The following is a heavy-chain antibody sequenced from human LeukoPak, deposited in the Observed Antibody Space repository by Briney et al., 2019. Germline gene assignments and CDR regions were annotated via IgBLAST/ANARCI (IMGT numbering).Heavy chain of an antibody. J-gene: IGHJ5*02. D-gene: IGHD6-13*01. V-gene: IGHV4-59*01. Sequence: SETLSLTCTVSGGSTSSYYWSWIRQPPGKGLEWIGYIYYSGSTNYNPSLKSRVTISVDTSKNQFSLKLSSVTAADTAVYYCAREAGIAARNWFDPWGQGTLVTVSS. CDR3: AREAGIAARNWFDP. CDR2: IYYSGST. CDR1: GGSTSSYY.